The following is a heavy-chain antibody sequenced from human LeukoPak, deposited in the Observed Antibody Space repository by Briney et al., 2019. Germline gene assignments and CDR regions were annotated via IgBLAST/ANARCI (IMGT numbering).Heavy chain of an antibody. V-gene: IGHV3-7*01. CDR3: ASFHSSSSADLFDY. CDR2: IKQDGSEK. CDR1: GFTFSSYW. D-gene: IGHD6-6*01. J-gene: IGHJ4*02. Sequence: PGGSLRLSCAASGFTFSSYWMSWVRQAPGKGLEWVANIKQDGSEKYYVDSVKGRFTTSRDNAKNSLYLQMNSLRAEDTAVYYCASFHSSSSADLFDYWGQGTLVTVSS.